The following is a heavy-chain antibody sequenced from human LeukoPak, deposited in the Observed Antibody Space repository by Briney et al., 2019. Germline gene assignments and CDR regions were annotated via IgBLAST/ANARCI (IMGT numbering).Heavy chain of an antibody. J-gene: IGHJ4*02. V-gene: IGHV4-30-2*01. CDR3: VGRYSSSSLDY. Sequence: SETLSLTCAVSGGSISSGGYSWSWIRQPPGKGLEWIGYIYHSGSTYYNPSLKSRVTISVDRSKNQFSLKLSSVTAADTAVYYCVGRYSSSSLDYWGQGTLVTVSS. D-gene: IGHD6-6*01. CDR1: GGSISSGGYS. CDR2: IYHSGST.